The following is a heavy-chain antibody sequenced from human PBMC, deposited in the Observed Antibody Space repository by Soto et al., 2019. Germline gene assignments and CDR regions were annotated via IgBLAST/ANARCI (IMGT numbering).Heavy chain of an antibody. CDR3: ARDRGRDGYSDNAFDI. CDR1: GGSVSSGSYY. D-gene: IGHD5-18*01. V-gene: IGHV4-61*01. J-gene: IGHJ3*02. CDR2: IYYSGST. Sequence: SETLSLPCTVSGGSVSSGSYYWSWIRQPPGKGLEWIGYIYYSGSTNYNPSLKSRVTRSVDTSKNQFSLKLSSVTAADTAVYYCARDRGRDGYSDNAFDIWGQGTRVTVSS.